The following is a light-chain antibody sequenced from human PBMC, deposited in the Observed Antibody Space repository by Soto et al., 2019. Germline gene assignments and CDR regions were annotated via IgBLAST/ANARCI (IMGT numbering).Light chain of an antibody. Sequence: QPVLTQSPSASASLGASVTLTCTLSSGHSRYAIAWHQVRPQMGPRYLMKLNHDGSHTKGDGIPERFSGSSSGAVRYLTISSLQSEDEADYYCQTWEVFGGGTKLTVL. V-gene: IGLV4-69*01. CDR1: SGHSRYA. CDR3: QTWEV. CDR2: LNHDGSH. J-gene: IGLJ3*02.